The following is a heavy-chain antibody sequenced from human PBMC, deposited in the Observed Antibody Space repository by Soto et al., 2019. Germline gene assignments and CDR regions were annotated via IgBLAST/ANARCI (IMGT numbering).Heavy chain of an antibody. CDR2: IYYSGST. CDR1: GGSISSSSYY. Sequence: SETLSLTCTVSGGSISSSSYYWGWIRQPPGKGLEWIGSIYYSGSTYYNPSLKSRVTISVDTSKNQFSLKLSSVTAADTAVYYCARQGGDVHIDIWGQGTMVTVSS. D-gene: IGHD2-21*02. V-gene: IGHV4-39*01. CDR3: ARQGGDVHIDI. J-gene: IGHJ3*02.